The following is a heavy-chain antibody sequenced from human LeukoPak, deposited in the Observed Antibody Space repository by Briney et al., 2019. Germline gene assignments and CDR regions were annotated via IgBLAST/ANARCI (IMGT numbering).Heavy chain of an antibody. V-gene: IGHV3-7*01. J-gene: IGHJ3*02. D-gene: IGHD5-18*01. CDR3: ARFSSYGFDAFDI. CDR1: GFTLSTYW. Sequence: GGSLSLSCAASGFTLSTYWMNWVRHAPGKAREWVANKTKDGSGKYYVDSVKGRFTISRDNAKNSLYLQMNSLRAEDTAVYYCARFSSYGFDAFDIWGQGTLVTVSS. CDR2: KTKDGSGK.